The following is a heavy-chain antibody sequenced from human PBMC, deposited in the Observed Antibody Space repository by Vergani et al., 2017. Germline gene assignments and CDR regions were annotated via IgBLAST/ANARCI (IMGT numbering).Heavy chain of an antibody. Sequence: EVQMVESGGGMVQPGRSLRLSCAASGFTFDDYAMHWVRQAPGKGLEWVSGISWNSGSIGYADSVKGRFTISRDNAKNSLYLQMNSLRAEDTALYYCAKAGTMTVRGMDFWGQGTTVTVSS. V-gene: IGHV3-9*01. CDR2: ISWNSGSI. CDR3: AKAGTMTVRGMDF. D-gene: IGHD3-22*01. J-gene: IGHJ6*02. CDR1: GFTFDDYA.